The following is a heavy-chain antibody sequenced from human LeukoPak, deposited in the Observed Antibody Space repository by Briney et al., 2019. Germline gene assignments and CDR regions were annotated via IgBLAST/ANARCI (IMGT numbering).Heavy chain of an antibody. V-gene: IGHV3-23*01. CDR1: GFTFSSYG. J-gene: IGHJ4*02. CDR3: ARDRGGWYRGDGDNY. Sequence: GGSLRLSCAASGFTFSSYGMSWVRQAPGKGLEWVSAISGSGGSTYYADSVKGRFTISRDNSKNTLYLQMNSLRAEDTAVYYCARDRGGWYRGDGDNYWGQGTLVTVSS. D-gene: IGHD6-19*01. CDR2: ISGSGGST.